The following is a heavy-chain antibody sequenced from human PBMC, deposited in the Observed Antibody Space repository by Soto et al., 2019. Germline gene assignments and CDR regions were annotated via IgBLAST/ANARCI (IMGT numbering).Heavy chain of an antibody. Sequence: PGGSLRLSCAASGFTFSSYSMNWVRQSPGKGLEWVSSISSSTTYMFYADSVKGRFTISRDNAKNSLYLQMNSLRAEDTALYYCARDLREIEATYYYYYYYNMDVWGQGATVTV. CDR2: ISSSTTYM. CDR1: GFTFSSYS. CDR3: ARDLREIEATYYYYYYYNMDV. J-gene: IGHJ6*02. D-gene: IGHD5-12*01. V-gene: IGHV3-21*01.